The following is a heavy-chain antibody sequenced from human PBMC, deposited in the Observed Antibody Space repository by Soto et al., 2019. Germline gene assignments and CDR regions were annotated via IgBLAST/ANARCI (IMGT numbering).Heavy chain of an antibody. V-gene: IGHV1-2*02. CDR1: GYTFTGYY. CDR2: INPNSGGT. J-gene: IGHJ5*02. D-gene: IGHD5-12*01. CDR3: ARMWLRSPHTFDP. Sequence: ASVKVSCKASGYTFTGYYMHWVRQAPGQGLEWMGWINPNSGGTNYAQKFQGRVTMTRDTSISTAYMELSRLRSDDTAVYYCARMWLRSPHTFDPWGQGTLVTVSS.